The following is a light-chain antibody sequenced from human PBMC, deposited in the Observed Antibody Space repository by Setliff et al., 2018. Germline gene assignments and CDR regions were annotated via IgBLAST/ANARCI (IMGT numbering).Light chain of an antibody. J-gene: IGLJ1*01. CDR1: TSDIGTYNY. CDR2: DVS. Sequence: QSVLTQPASVSGSPGQSITISCSGTTSDIGTYNYVSWYQQYPGKAPKLVIYDVSNRPSGVSNRFSGSKSGNTASLTISGLQAEDEADYYCCSYAGGSTYVFGTGTKVTVL. V-gene: IGLV2-23*02. CDR3: CSYAGGSTYV.